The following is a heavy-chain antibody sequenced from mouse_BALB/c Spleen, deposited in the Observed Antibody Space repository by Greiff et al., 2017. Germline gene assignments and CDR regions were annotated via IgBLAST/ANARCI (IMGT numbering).Heavy chain of an antibody. Sequence: EVKLVESGGGLVQPGGSLKLSCAASGFTFSSYTMSWVRQTPEKRLEWVAYISNGGGSTYYPDTVKGRFTISRDNAKNTLYLQMSSLKSEDTAMYYCARHVPHGYDKYAMDYGGQGTSVTVSS. CDR2: ISNGGGST. D-gene: IGHD2-2*01. CDR3: ARHVPHGYDKYAMDY. J-gene: IGHJ4*01. V-gene: IGHV5-12-2*01. CDR1: GFTFSSYT.